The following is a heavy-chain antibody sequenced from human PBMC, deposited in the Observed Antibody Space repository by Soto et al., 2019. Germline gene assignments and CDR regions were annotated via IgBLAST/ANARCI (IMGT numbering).Heavy chain of an antibody. CDR2: IYYSGST. CDR1: GGSISSSSYY. CDR3: ARHSVYCSGGSCYSFTGYNWFDP. D-gene: IGHD2-15*01. Sequence: SSETLSLTCTVSGGSISSSSYYWGWIRQPPGKGLEWIGSIYYSGSTYYNPSLKSRVTISVDTSKNQFSLKLSSVTAADTAVYYCARHSVYCSGGSCYSFTGYNWFDPWGQGTLVTVSS. J-gene: IGHJ5*02. V-gene: IGHV4-39*01.